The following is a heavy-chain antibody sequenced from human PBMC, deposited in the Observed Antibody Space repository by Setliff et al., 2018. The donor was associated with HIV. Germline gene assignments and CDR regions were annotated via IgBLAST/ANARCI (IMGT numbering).Heavy chain of an antibody. CDR1: GYRFTDYW. J-gene: IGHJ5*02. CDR2: IYPGDSDT. V-gene: IGHV5-51*01. D-gene: IGHD6-25*01. CDR3: ARRLYSSEAFDP. Sequence: PGESLKISCRGSGYRFTDYWNGWVRQMPGKGLEWMGVIYPGDSDTRYNPSFQGQVAISADKSTSTAYLQWSSLRASDTAMYYCARRLYSSEAFDPWGQGTLVTVS.